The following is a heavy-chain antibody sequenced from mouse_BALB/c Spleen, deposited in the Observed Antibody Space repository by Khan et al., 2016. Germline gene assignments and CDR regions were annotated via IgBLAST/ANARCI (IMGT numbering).Heavy chain of an antibody. D-gene: IGHD1-2*01. CDR3: ARTARIKY. V-gene: IGHV3-2*02. CDR2: ISYSGST. Sequence: EVQLQESGLGLVKPSQSLSLTCTVTGYSITSDYAWNWIRQFPGNKLEWMGYISYSGSTSYHPSLKSRISITRYTSKNQFCLQLNSVTTEDTATYYCARTARIKYWGQGTTLTVSS. CDR1: GYSITSDYA. J-gene: IGHJ2*01.